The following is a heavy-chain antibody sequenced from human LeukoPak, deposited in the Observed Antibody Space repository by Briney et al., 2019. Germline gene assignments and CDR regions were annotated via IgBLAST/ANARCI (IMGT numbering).Heavy chain of an antibody. Sequence: SETLSLTCTVSGYSITSGQYWGWIRQPPEKGLEWIGTIFHSGSTYYNPSLKSRVTISVDTSKNQFSLKLSSVTAADTAVYFCARVGYSPDYYMDVWGKGTTVTVSS. D-gene: IGHD2-21*01. CDR2: IFHSGST. CDR3: ARVGYSPDYYMDV. V-gene: IGHV4-38-2*02. CDR1: GYSITSGQY. J-gene: IGHJ6*03.